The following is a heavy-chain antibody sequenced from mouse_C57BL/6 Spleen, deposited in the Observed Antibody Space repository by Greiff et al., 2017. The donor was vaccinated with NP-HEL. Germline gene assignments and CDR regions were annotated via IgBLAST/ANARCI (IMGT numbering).Heavy chain of an antibody. CDR2: IYPGDGDT. CDR3: ATLRAGFAY. CDR1: GYAFSSAW. V-gene: IGHV1-82*01. D-gene: IGHD1-1*01. J-gene: IGHJ3*01. Sequence: VQLQQSGPELVKPGASVKISCKASGYAFSSAWLNWLKPRPGKGLEWIGRIYPGDGDTNYNTKFKGKATVTSDNSSSTAYMQLSSLTSEDSAVYCCATLRAGFAYWGQGTLVTVSA.